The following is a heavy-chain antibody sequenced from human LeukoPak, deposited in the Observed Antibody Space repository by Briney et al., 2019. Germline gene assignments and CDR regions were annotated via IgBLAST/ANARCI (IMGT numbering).Heavy chain of an antibody. Sequence: WGSLSLTCAASGLTLSRYSSGYRMNWARQAPGKRLEWVSPISVRSRHIHYADSVKYRYTISRDNAKNTLYLQMNSLRAEDTAVYFCARGYDSSGYYERALAHWGQ. D-gene: IGHD3-22*01. V-gene: IGHV3-21*01. CDR2: ISVRSRHI. J-gene: IGHJ1*01. CDR3: ARGYDSSGYYERALAH. CDR1: GLTLSRYS.